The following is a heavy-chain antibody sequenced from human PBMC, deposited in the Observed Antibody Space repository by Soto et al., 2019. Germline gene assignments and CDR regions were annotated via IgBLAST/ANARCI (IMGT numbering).Heavy chain of an antibody. V-gene: IGHV1-2*04. CDR1: GYAFTGYY. D-gene: IGHD6-6*01. CDR3: TSSSDIYGMDV. J-gene: IGHJ6*02. Sequence: ASVKVSCKASGYAFTGYYMHSGRQAPGQGLEWMGWIIPNSGGTNYAQKFQGWLTMTKDTSISTAYMELSRLRSDDTAVYYCTSSSDIYGMDVWGQGTTVTVSS. CDR2: IIPNSGGT.